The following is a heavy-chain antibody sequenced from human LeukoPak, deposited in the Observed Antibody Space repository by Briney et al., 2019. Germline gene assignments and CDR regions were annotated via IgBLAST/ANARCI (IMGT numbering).Heavy chain of an antibody. CDR3: ARGFCTSTSCYGSY. J-gene: IGHJ4*02. Sequence: GGSLRLSCAASGFTFRSYTMNWVRQAPGKGLECVSSISSSSSSIYYADSVKGRFTISRDNAKKSLYLQMNSLRAEDTAMYYCARGFCTSTSCYGSYWGQGTLVTVSS. D-gene: IGHD2-2*01. V-gene: IGHV3-21*01. CDR1: GFTFRSYT. CDR2: ISSSSSSI.